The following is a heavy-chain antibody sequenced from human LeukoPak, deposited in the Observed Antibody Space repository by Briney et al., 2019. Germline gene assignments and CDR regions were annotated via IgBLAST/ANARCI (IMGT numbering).Heavy chain of an antibody. Sequence: PGGSLRLSCTASGFTFGDYAMSWVRQPPGKGLEWIGSIYYIGSTYYNPSLKSRVTISVDTSKNQFSLRLSSVTAADTAVYYCARENDGSGSWTMTYYYYYYMDVWGKGTTVTVSS. CDR2: IYYIGST. D-gene: IGHD3-10*01. V-gene: IGHV4-38-2*02. CDR3: ARENDGSGSWTMTYYYYYYMDV. J-gene: IGHJ6*03. CDR1: GFTFGDYA.